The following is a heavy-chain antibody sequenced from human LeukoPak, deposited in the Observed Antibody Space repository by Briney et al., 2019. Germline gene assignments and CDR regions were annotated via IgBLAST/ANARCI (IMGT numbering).Heavy chain of an antibody. CDR2: IIPIFGTA. J-gene: IGHJ4*02. V-gene: IGHV1-69*05. Sequence: ASVKISCKASGGTFSSYAISWVRQAPGQGLEWMGRIIPIFGTAYYAQKFQGRVTITTDESTGTAYMELSSLGSEDTGVYYCARDKLESGSNARFDFWGQGTLVTVSS. CDR3: ARDKLESGSNARFDF. CDR1: GGTFSSYA. D-gene: IGHD1-26*01.